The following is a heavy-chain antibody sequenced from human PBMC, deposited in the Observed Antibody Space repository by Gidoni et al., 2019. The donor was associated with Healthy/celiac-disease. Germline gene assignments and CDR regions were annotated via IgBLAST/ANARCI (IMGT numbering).Heavy chain of an antibody. Sequence: EVQLVESGGGLVQPGGSLRLSCAASGFTFSSYSMNWVRQAPGKGLEWVSSISSSSSYIYYADSVKGRFTISRDNAKNSLYLQMNSLRAEDTAVYYCARDNDFWSGYSDYWGQGTLVTVSS. D-gene: IGHD3-3*01. CDR1: GFTFSSYS. CDR2: ISSSSSYI. CDR3: ARDNDFWSGYSDY. V-gene: IGHV3-21*01. J-gene: IGHJ4*02.